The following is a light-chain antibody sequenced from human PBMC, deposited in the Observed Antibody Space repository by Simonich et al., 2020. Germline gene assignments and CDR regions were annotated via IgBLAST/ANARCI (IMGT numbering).Light chain of an antibody. V-gene: IGLV2-14*01. CDR3: SSHTSSSTLV. CDR1: SSDVGGYNY. CDR2: DFS. Sequence: QSALTQPASVSGSPGQSITISCTGTSSDVGGYNYVSWYQQHPGKAPNLMIIDFSKRPSGVSNRFSCSKSGNTASLTISGLQAEDEADYYCSSHTSSSTLVFGGGTKLTVL. J-gene: IGLJ2*01.